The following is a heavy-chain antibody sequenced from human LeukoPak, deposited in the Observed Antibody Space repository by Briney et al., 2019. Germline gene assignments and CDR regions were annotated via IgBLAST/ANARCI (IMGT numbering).Heavy chain of an antibody. J-gene: IGHJ4*02. CDR1: GFTFSDYY. V-gene: IGHV3-11*04. Sequence: PGGSLRLSCAASGFTFSDYYMSWIRQAPGKGLEWVSYISSRGSNIYYADSVKGRFTISRDNAKSPLYLQMNSLRAEDTALYYCARVRGSYSSDYWGQGTLVTVSS. CDR3: ARVRGSYSSDY. CDR2: ISSRGSNI. D-gene: IGHD1-26*01.